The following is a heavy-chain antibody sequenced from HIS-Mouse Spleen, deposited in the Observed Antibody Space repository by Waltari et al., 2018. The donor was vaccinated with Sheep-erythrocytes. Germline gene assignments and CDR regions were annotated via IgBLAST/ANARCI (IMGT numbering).Heavy chain of an antibody. CDR2: ISSSSSYI. CDR1: GFTFSSYS. Sequence: EVQLVESGGGLVKPGGSLRLACAASGFTFSSYSMNWVRQAPGKGREWVSAISSSSSYIYYEDSVKGRFTISRDNAKNSLYLQMNSLRAEDTAVYYCARDTGTDAFDIWGQGTMVTVSS. CDR3: ARDTGTDAFDI. V-gene: IGHV3-21*01. J-gene: IGHJ3*02. D-gene: IGHD1-1*01.